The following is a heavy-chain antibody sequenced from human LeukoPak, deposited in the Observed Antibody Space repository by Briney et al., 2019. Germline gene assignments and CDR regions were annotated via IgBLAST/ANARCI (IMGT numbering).Heavy chain of an antibody. CDR3: ASERGLRRYFDY. V-gene: IGHV1-69*13. J-gene: IGHJ4*02. D-gene: IGHD4-17*01. CDR1: GGTFSSYA. CDR2: IIPIFGTA. Sequence: ASVKVSCKASGGTFSSYAISWVRQAPGQGLEWMGGIIPIFGTANYAQKFQGRVTITADESTSTAYMELSSLRSEDTAVYYCASERGLRRYFDYWGQGTLVTVSS.